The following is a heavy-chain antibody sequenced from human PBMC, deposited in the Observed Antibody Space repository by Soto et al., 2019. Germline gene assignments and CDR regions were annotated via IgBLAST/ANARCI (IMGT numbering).Heavy chain of an antibody. Sequence: SETLSLTCTVSGGSMSSSSYYWGWIRQPPGTGLEWVGSIYYSGGSYYNPSLKSRVTISVDTSKNQLSLRLSSVTAADTAVYYCARHDRQGSTYYDFWSGYYPFDYWGQGTLVTVSS. CDR3: ARHDRQGSTYYDFWSGYYPFDY. V-gene: IGHV4-39*01. CDR1: GGSMSSSSYY. D-gene: IGHD3-3*01. CDR2: IYYSGGS. J-gene: IGHJ4*02.